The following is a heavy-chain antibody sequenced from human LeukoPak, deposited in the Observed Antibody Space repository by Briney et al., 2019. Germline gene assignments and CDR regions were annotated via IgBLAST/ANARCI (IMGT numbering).Heavy chain of an antibody. CDR2: IFHSGTT. CDR3: ARYSVGDWLFDPRMDV. J-gene: IGHJ6*02. V-gene: IGHV4-30-2*01. CDR1: GASISSGGFS. Sequence: PSETLSLTCAVSGASISSGGFSWSWIRQPPGKGLEWIGYIFHSGTTYYNPSLKSRVTISVDRSKNQFSLKLTSVTAADTAVYYCARYSVGDWLFDPRMDVWGQGTTVTVSS. D-gene: IGHD3-9*01.